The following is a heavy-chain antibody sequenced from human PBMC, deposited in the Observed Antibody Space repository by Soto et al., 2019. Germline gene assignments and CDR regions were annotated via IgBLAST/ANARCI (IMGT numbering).Heavy chain of an antibody. V-gene: IGHV4-4*07. CDR2: IYSSGST. CDR3: ARGQRFSDWFDP. J-gene: IGHJ5*02. D-gene: IGHD3-3*01. CDR1: GGTISGYY. Sequence: SETLSLTCTVTGGTISGYYWTWIRQSAGGGLEWIGRIYSSGSTNYNPSLKSRVTISLDASMNHFSLRLSSVTAADTAVYYCARGQRFSDWFDPWGQGTLVTVSS.